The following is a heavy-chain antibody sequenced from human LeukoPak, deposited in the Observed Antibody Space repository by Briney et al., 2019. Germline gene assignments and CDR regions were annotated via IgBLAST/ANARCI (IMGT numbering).Heavy chain of an antibody. CDR3: ARLKTPYYYYYGMDV. V-gene: IGHV3-53*01. J-gene: IGHJ6*02. CDR2: IYSGGST. D-gene: IGHD2-15*01. Sequence: GGSLRLSCAASGFTVSSNYMSWVRQAPGKGLEWVSVIYSGGSTYYADSVKGRFTISRDNSKNTLYLQMNSLRAEDTAVYYCARLKTPYYYYYGMDVWGQGTTVTVSS. CDR1: GFTVSSNY.